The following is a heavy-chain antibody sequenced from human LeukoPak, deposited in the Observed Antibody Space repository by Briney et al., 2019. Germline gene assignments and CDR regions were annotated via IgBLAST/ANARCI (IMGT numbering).Heavy chain of an antibody. CDR1: GFTFSSYA. CDR3: ARGLCGGDCYSD. V-gene: IGHV3-64D*06. D-gene: IGHD2-21*02. J-gene: IGHJ4*02. CDR2: ISSNGGST. Sequence: GGSLRLSCSASGFTFSSYAMHWVRQAPGKGLEYVSAISSNGGSTYYADSVKGRFTISRDSSKNTLYLQMSSLRAEDTAAYYCARGLCGGDCYSDWGQGTLVTVSS.